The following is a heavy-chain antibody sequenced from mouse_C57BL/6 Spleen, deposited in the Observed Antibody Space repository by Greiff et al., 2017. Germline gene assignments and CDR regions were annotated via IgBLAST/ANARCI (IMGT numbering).Heavy chain of an antibody. D-gene: IGHD2-3*01. Sequence: EVQRVESGPELVKPGASVKIPCKASGYTFTDYNMDWVKQSHGKSLEWIGDINPNNGGTIYNQKFKGKATLTVDKSSSTAYMELRSLTSEDTAVYYCARREGYDEAMDYWGQGTSVTVSS. CDR2: INPNNGGT. CDR3: ARREGYDEAMDY. CDR1: GYTFTDYN. V-gene: IGHV1-18*01. J-gene: IGHJ4*01.